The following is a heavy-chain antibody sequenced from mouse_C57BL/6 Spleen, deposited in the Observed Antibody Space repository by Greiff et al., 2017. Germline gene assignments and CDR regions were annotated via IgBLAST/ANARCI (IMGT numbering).Heavy chain of an antibody. V-gene: IGHV1-55*01. Sequence: QVQLQQPGAELVKPGASVKMSCKASGYTFTSYWITWVKQRPGQGLAWIGDIYPGSGSTNYNEKFKSKATLTVDTSSSTAYMQLSSLTSEDSAVYYCARVDYGSSYVRGYYDYWGQGTTRTVSS. CDR3: ARVDYGSSYVRGYYDY. D-gene: IGHD1-1*01. CDR1: GYTFTSYW. CDR2: IYPGSGST. J-gene: IGHJ2*01.